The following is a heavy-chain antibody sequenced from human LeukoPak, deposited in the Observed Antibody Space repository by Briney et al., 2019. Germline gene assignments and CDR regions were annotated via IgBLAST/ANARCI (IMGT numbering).Heavy chain of an antibody. CDR2: IYYSGST. V-gene: IGHV4-59*01. CDR1: GGSISSYY. J-gene: IGHJ4*02. Sequence: PSETLSLTCTVSGGSISSYYWSWIRQPPGKGLEWIGYIYYSGSTNYNPSLKSRVTISVDTSKNQFSLKLSSVTAADTAVYYCARFTVGATYGNLDYWGQGTLVTVSS. CDR3: ARFTVGATYGNLDY. D-gene: IGHD1-26*01.